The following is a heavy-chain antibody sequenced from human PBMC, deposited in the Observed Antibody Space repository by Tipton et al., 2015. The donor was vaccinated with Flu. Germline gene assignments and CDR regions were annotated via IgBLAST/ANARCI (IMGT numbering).Heavy chain of an antibody. CDR3: ARVKWRSWFDP. CDR2: IYHTGTT. Sequence: TLSLTCTVSGDSITSGDYYWGWIRQPPGKGLEWIAYIYHTGTTTNYNPSLKSRVTISVDTSKNQFSLKLRSVTAADTAVYYCARVKWRSWFDPWGPGTLVTVSS. V-gene: IGHV4-30-4*01. D-gene: IGHD1-26*01. CDR1: GDSITSGDYY. J-gene: IGHJ5*02.